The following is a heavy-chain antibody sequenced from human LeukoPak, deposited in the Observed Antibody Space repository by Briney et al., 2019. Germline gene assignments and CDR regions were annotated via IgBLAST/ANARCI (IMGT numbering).Heavy chain of an antibody. Sequence: ASVKVSCKASGYTFTSYDINWVRQATGQGLEWMGWMNPNSGNTGYAQKFQGRVTMTRNTSISTAYMELSSLRSEDTAVYYCARRYSSSWYSFDPWGQGTLVTVSS. D-gene: IGHD6-13*01. CDR3: ARRYSSSWYSFDP. V-gene: IGHV1-8*01. CDR2: MNPNSGNT. J-gene: IGHJ5*02. CDR1: GYTFTSYD.